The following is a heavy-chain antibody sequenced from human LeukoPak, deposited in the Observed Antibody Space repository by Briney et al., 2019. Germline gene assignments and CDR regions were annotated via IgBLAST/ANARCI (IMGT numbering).Heavy chain of an antibody. CDR3: ARHGGLYDSSGHYYPVDY. Sequence: SETLSLTCTVSGGSISSYYWSWIRQPPGKGLEWIGYIYYSGSTNYNPSLKSRVTISVDTSKNQFSLKLSSVTAADTAVYYCARHGGLYDSSGHYYPVDYWGQGTLVTVSS. CDR1: GGSISSYY. J-gene: IGHJ4*02. D-gene: IGHD3-22*01. V-gene: IGHV4-59*08. CDR2: IYYSGST.